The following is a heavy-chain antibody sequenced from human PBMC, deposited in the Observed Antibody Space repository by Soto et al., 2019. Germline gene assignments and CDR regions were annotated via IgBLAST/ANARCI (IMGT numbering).Heavy chain of an antibody. CDR2: MSNDGTSR. CDR3: ARYIGAYDFWSGYYSAGMDV. V-gene: IGHV3-30*03. J-gene: IGHJ6*02. CDR1: GFTFSSYG. D-gene: IGHD3-3*01. Sequence: PGGSLRLSCAASGFTFSSYGMHWVRQAPGKGLEWVAVMSNDGTSRFYADSVKGRLTISRDNSKNSLYLQMNSLRAEDTAVYYCARYIGAYDFWSGYYSAGMDVWGQGTTVTVSS.